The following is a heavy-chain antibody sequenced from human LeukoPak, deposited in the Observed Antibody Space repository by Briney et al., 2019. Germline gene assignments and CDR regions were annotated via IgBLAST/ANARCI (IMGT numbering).Heavy chain of an antibody. J-gene: IGHJ4*02. Sequence: PLETLSLTCAVSGDSIISNNWWSCVRQPPGKGLEWIGEIYHTGSTNYNPSLKSRVTISADKSKNSFSLKLTSVTAADTAVYYCARVHIGGYFDSWGQGTLVTVSS. CDR3: ARVHIGGYFDS. V-gene: IGHV4-4*02. D-gene: IGHD2-21*01. CDR2: IYHTGST. CDR1: GDSIISNNW.